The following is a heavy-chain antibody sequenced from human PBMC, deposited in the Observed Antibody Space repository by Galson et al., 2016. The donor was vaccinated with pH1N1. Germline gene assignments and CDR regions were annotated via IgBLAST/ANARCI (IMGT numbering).Heavy chain of an antibody. CDR1: GYTFTSYY. Sequence: SVKVSCKASGYTFTSYYMHWVRQAPGQWLEWMGIITPTGGRTSYAQKFKDRVTMTRNTSISTAYMELSSLRSEDTAVYYCARGPGVGAIDYWGQGTLVTVSS. J-gene: IGHJ4*02. CDR3: ARGPGVGAIDY. CDR2: ITPTGGRT. V-gene: IGHV1-46*01. D-gene: IGHD1-26*01.